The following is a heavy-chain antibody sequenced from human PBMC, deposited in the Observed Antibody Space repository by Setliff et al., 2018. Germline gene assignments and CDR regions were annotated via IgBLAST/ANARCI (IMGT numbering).Heavy chain of an antibody. J-gene: IGHJ3*02. CDR2: IIPILGIA. CDR3: ARDRGNCSGGSCRRTRIYDAFDI. CDR1: GGTFSSYA. V-gene: IGHV1-69*10. D-gene: IGHD2-15*01. Sequence: SVKVSCKASGGTFSSYAISWVRQAPGQGLEWMGGIIPILGIANYAQKFQGRVTITTDESTSTAYMELSSLRSEDTALYYCARDRGNCSGGSCRRTRIYDAFDIWGQGTMVTVSS.